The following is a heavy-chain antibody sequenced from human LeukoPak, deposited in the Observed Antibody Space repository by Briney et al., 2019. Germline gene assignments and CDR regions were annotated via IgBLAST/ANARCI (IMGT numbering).Heavy chain of an antibody. CDR2: IYYSGST. CDR1: GGSISSYY. V-gene: IGHV4-59*01. J-gene: IGHJ4*02. D-gene: IGHD4-23*01. Sequence: SETLSLTCTVSGGSISSYYWSWIRQPPGKGLEWIGYIYYSGSTNYNPSLKSRVTISLDTSKNQFSLKLSSVTAADTAVYYCARSRLRWNFDYWGQGTLVTVSS. CDR3: ARSRLRWNFDY.